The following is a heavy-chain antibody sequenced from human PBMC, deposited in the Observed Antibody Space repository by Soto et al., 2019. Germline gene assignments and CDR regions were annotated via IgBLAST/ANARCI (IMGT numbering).Heavy chain of an antibody. J-gene: IGHJ3*02. CDR3: AREGDRTGTTKDAFDI. CDR2: SYYPGSN. CDR1: GGSISSGGYY. Sequence: QVQLQESGPGLVKPSQTLSLTCTVSGGSISSGGYYWSWIRQHPGKVLEWIGYSYYPGSNYYNPSLTSRVSISVDTYKTKFSVKLRSVTAADTAVDYCAREGDRTGTTKDAFDIWGQGTMVTVSS. V-gene: IGHV4-31*03. D-gene: IGHD4-4*01.